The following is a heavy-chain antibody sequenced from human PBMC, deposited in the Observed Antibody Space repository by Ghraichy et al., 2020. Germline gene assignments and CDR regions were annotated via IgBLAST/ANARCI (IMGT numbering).Heavy chain of an antibody. CDR2: VNPNNGVT. V-gene: IGHV1-2*06. J-gene: IGHJ5*02. D-gene: IGHD3-9*01. CDR1: GYTFTDYY. CDR3: SRVASEQYDFLTGKQHSSLEP. Sequence: ASVKVSCKASGYTFTDYYIHWVRQAPGQGLEWMGRVNPNNGVTESAQNFQARVTMSRDTSRSIAYMELSGLISDDTALYFCSRVASEQYDFLTGKQHSSLEPWGQGTLVTVSS.